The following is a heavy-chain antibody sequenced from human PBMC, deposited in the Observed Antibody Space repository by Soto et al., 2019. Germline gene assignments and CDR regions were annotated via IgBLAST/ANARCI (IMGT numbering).Heavy chain of an antibody. Sequence: EVQLVESGGGLVQPGGSLRLSCAASGFTFFAYWIHWVRQVPGKGLVWVSRINSDGSHTSYADSVRGRFTISRDNSKNTVYLQMNSLTAEDTAVYYCAKEGDYGDYVGETWFDSWGQGSLVTVSS. V-gene: IGHV3-74*01. J-gene: IGHJ5*01. D-gene: IGHD4-17*01. CDR3: AKEGDYGDYVGETWFDS. CDR1: GFTFFAYW. CDR2: INSDGSHT.